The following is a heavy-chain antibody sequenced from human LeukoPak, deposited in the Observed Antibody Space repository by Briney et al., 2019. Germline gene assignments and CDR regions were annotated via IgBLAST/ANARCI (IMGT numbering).Heavy chain of an antibody. CDR3: VRESWPPGYKTRYYYYMDV. CDR1: GGSISSYY. Sequence: PSETLSLTCTVSGGSISSYYWSWIRQPPGKGLEWIGYIYYSGSTNYNPSLKSRVTISVATSKNQFSLKLSSVTAADTAVYYCVRESWPPGYKTRYYYYMDVWGKGTTVTVSS. J-gene: IGHJ6*03. V-gene: IGHV4-59*01. CDR2: IYYSGST. D-gene: IGHD1-1*01.